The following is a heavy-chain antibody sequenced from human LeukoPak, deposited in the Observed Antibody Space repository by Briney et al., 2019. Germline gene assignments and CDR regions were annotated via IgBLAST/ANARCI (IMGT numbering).Heavy chain of an antibody. CDR1: GFIFTSYW. D-gene: IGHD2-8*01. CDR2: INIEGSQK. J-gene: IGHJ4*02. CDR3: ARDVPNGFFDY. Sequence: GGSLRLSCAAPGFIFTSYWMSWVRQAPGKGLEWVANINIEGSQKNYVDSVKGRFTISRDNAENSLYLQLNSLRAEDAAMYFCARDVPNGFFDYWGQGALVTVSS. V-gene: IGHV3-7*01.